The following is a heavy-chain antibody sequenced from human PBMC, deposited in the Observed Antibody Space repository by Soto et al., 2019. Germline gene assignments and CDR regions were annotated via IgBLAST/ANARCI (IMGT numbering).Heavy chain of an antibody. D-gene: IGHD2-8*01. CDR3: SKDRRGGRAVLDS. CDR2: ISYDGSSK. J-gene: IGHJ4*02. Sequence: GGSLRRSCAASGFSFSNYGIHWARQAPGKGLEWVAVISYDGSSKYHADSVKGRFTISRDNSKNTLHLQMNSLRAEDTAVYYCSKDRRGGRAVLDSWGQGTPVTVSA. V-gene: IGHV3-30*18. CDR1: GFSFSNYG.